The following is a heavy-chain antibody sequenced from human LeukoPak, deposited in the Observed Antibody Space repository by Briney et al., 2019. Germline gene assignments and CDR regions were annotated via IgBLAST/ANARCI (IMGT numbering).Heavy chain of an antibody. CDR3: ARAKPKNMVRGLIMRRESRYYFDY. J-gene: IGHJ4*02. D-gene: IGHD3-10*01. CDR2: LNWNGGST. Sequence: GGSLRLSCAASGFSFDDYVMSWVRQAPGKGLEWVSGLNWNGGSTGYADSVKGRFTISRDNAKNSLYLQMNSLRAEDTAVYYCARAKPKNMVRGLIMRRESRYYFDYWGQGTLVTVSS. V-gene: IGHV3-20*04. CDR1: GFSFDDYV.